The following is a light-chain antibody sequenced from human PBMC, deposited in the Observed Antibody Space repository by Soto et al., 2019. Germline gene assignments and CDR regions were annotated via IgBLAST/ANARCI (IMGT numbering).Light chain of an antibody. CDR3: NSYTSSRTYV. J-gene: IGLJ1*01. CDR2: DVT. Sequence: QSALTQPASVSGSPGQSITISWTGTSSDVGGFNYVSCYLQHPGKAPKLMIYDVTNRPSGVSYRFSGSRSGNTASLTISGLQAEVEADYYCNSYTSSRTYVFGTGTKQTV. CDR1: SSDVGGFNY. V-gene: IGLV2-14*03.